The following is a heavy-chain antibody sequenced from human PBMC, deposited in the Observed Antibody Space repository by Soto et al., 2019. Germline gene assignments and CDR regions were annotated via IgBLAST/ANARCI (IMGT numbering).Heavy chain of an antibody. CDR1: GYTFTGYY. D-gene: IGHD2-2*01. V-gene: IGHV1-2*04. CDR3: ARVAVPDQG. J-gene: IGHJ4*02. CDR2: INPNSGGT. Sequence: ASVKVSCKASGYTFTGYYMHWVRQAPGQGLEWMGWINPNSGGTNYAQKFQGWVTMTRDTSISTAYMELSSLRSEDTAVYYCARVAVPDQGWGQGTLVTSPQ.